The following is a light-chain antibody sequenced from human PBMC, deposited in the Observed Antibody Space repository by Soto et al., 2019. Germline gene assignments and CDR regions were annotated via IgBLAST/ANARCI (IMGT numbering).Light chain of an antibody. CDR2: DVS. CDR3: SSYTGSNTPVV. J-gene: IGLJ2*01. Sequence: QSALTQPASVSGSPGQSITISCTGTSSDVGGYNYVSWYQQHPGKAPNLIIFDVSNRPSGVSNRFSGSKSGNSACLTISGLQAEDEADYYCSSYTGSNTPVVFGGGTQLTVL. V-gene: IGLV2-14*01. CDR1: SSDVGGYNY.